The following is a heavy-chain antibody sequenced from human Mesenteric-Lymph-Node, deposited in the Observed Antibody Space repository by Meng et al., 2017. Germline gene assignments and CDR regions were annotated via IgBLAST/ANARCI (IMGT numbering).Heavy chain of an antibody. D-gene: IGHD3-22*01. CDR1: GGSISSYY. V-gene: IGHV4-59*01. CDR3: ARLTYYDSTGYFDS. CDR2: IYYRGST. J-gene: IGHJ4*02. Sequence: SETLSLTCTVSGGSISSYYWSWIRQPPGKGLEWIGYIYYRGSTNYNPSLKSRATISVDTSRKQFSLKLSSVTAADTAVYYCARLTYYDSTGYFDSWGQGTLVTVSS.